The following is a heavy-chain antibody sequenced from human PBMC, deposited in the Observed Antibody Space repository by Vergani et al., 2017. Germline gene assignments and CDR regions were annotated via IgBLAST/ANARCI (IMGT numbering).Heavy chain of an antibody. V-gene: IGHV4-59*01. CDR3: AGDLRWFDP. CDR1: GGSISSYY. Sequence: QVQLQESGPGLVKPSETLSLTCTVSGGSISSYYWSWIRQPPGKGLEWIGYIYYSGSTNYNPSLKSRVTISVDTSKNQFSLKLSSMTAADTAVYYCAGDLRWFDPWGQGTLVTVSS. J-gene: IGHJ5*02. CDR2: IYYSGST.